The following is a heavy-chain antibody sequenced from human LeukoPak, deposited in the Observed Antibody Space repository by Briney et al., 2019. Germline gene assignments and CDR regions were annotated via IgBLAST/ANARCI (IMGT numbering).Heavy chain of an antibody. J-gene: IGHJ4*02. CDR2: IYYSGST. CDR1: GGSISSYY. CDR3: ASVMEDSSGILDY. Sequence: SETLSLTCTVSGGSISSYYWSWIRQPPGKGLEWIGYIYYSGSTNYNPSLKSRVTISVDTSKNQFSLKLSSVTAADTAVYYCASVMEDSSGILDYWGQGTLVTVSS. V-gene: IGHV4-59*01. D-gene: IGHD3-22*01.